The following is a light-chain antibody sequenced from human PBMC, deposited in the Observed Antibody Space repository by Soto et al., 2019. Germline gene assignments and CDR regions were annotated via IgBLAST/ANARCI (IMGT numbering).Light chain of an antibody. V-gene: IGKV1-5*03. CDR2: KTS. J-gene: IGKJ1*01. CDR3: QQYNSYPWT. Sequence: IHITQSPSTLSPSVLDIFTITCLSSRTISSCLAWYQQKPGKAPKLLMYKTSSLESGVPSRFSGSRSGTEFTLTISSLQPDDFATYFCQQYNSYPWTFGQGTRWIS. CDR1: RTISSC.